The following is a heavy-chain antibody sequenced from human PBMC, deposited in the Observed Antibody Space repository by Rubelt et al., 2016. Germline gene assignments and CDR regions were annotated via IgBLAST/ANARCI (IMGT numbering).Heavy chain of an antibody. CDR3: ATDDTDRSGSYFDY. Sequence: GPGLVTPSETLSLSCTVSGGSISSGGFYWSWVRQHSGKGLEWIGYIYYTGSTIYNPSLQSRVTISAATSEKQFSLMLTSVTAADTAVYYCATDDTDRSGSYFDYWGQGSLVTVSS. J-gene: IGHJ4*02. CDR1: GGSISSGGFY. V-gene: IGHV4-31*03. D-gene: IGHD3-22*01. CDR2: IYYTGST.